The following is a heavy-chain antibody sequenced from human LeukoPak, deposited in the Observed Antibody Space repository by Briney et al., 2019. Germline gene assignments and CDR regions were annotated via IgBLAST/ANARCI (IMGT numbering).Heavy chain of an antibody. CDR3: AGTDSRGYYFNS. V-gene: IGHV4-30-4*01. CDR1: GGSISSGGYY. CDR2: IYYSGST. J-gene: IGHJ4*02. D-gene: IGHD3-22*01. Sequence: PSQTLSLTCTVSGGSISSGGYYWSRIRQPPGKGLEWIGYIYYSGSTYYNPSLKSRVTISVDTSKNQFSLKLSSVTAADTAVYYCAGTDSRGYYFNSWGQGTLVTVSS.